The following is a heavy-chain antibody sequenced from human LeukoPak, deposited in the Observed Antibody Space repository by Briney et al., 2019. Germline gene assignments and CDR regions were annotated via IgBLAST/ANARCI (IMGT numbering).Heavy chain of an antibody. J-gene: IGHJ4*02. CDR1: GFTFSSYG. D-gene: IGHD2-2*01. V-gene: IGHV3-30*18. CDR2: ISHDGSNK. CDR3: AKPRHICSSTSCYFFDY. Sequence: GGSLRLSCAASGFTFSSYGMHWVRQAPGKGLEWVAVISHDGSNKYYADSVKGRFTISRDNSKNTLYLQMNSLRAEDTAVYYCAKPRHICSSTSCYFFDYWGQGTLVTVSS.